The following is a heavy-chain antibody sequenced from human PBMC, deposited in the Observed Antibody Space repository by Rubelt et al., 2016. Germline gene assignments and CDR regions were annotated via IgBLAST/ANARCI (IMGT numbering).Heavy chain of an antibody. J-gene: IGHJ4*02. CDR1: GYTFTTYG. D-gene: IGHD1-26*01. V-gene: IGHV1-18*01. Sequence: QVQLVQSGAEVKKPGASVKVSCKASGYTFTTYGINWVRQAPGQGLEWMGWISAYNGNTNHAQKLQGRGTMTTDTSTSKAYRELRSLRSDDTAVYYCAREAYSGRYPLIDYWGQGTLVTVSS. CDR2: ISAYNGNT. CDR3: AREAYSGRYPLIDY.